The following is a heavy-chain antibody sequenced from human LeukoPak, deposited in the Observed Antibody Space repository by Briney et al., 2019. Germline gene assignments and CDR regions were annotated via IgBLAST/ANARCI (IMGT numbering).Heavy chain of an antibody. V-gene: IGHV5-51*01. J-gene: IGHJ4*02. CDR2: IYPGGSDT. Sequence: GSSLNFSSKGSGYSFTSYWIAGGRRIPGKVLERMGIIYPGGSDTRHSPSFEGQVTISADKTTSTSHLQCSSLNDANAAMYYCGRVRDGFVDYWGQGTQVTVSS. D-gene: IGHD5-24*01. CDR1: GYSFTSYW. CDR3: GRVRDGFVDY.